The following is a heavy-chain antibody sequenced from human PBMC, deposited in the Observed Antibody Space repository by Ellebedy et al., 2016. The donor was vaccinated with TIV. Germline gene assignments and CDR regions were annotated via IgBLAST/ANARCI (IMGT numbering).Heavy chain of an antibody. CDR3: ATDTSGYYSGYLDY. Sequence: MPSETLSLTCAVYGGSFSGYYWSWIRQPPGKGLEWIGEINNSGTTQYNPSLKSRVTISVDTSKNQFSLKVSSVTAADTAVYYCATDTSGYYSGYLDYWGQGSRVTVSS. V-gene: IGHV4-34*01. CDR2: INNSGTT. D-gene: IGHD3-22*01. CDR1: GGSFSGYY. J-gene: IGHJ4*02.